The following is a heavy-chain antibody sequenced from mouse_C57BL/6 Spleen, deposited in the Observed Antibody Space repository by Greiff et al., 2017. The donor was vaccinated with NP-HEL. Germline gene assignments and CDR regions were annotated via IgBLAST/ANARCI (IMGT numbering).Heavy chain of an antibody. CDR3: ARGTTGYEYDGDWYFDV. Sequence: QVQLQQPGAELVKPGASVKLSCKASGYTFTSYWMHWVKQRPGRGLEWIGRIDPNSGGTKYNEKFKSKATLTVDKPSSTAYMQLSSLTSEDAAVYYCARGTTGYEYDGDWYFDVWGTGTTVTVSS. J-gene: IGHJ1*03. D-gene: IGHD2-4*01. CDR2: IDPNSGGT. V-gene: IGHV1-72*01. CDR1: GYTFTSYW.